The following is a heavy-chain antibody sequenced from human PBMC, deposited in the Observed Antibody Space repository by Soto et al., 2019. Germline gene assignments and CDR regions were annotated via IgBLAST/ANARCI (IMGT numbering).Heavy chain of an antibody. D-gene: IGHD3-3*01. CDR2: IYHSGST. J-gene: IGHJ6*02. V-gene: IGHV4-38-2*01. CDR3: ASNDFWSGYTGMDV. Sequence: SETLSLTCAVSGYSISSGYYWGWIRQPPGKGLEWIGSIYHSGSTYYNPSLKSRVTISVDTSKNQFSLKLSSVTAADTAVYYCASNDFWSGYTGMDVWGQGTTVTVSS. CDR1: GYSISSGYY.